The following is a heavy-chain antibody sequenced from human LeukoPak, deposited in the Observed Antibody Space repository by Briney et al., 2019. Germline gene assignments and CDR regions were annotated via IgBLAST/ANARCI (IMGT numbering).Heavy chain of an antibody. V-gene: IGHV3-23*01. CDR3: AKAYYYDSSGYYSDDY. Sequence: GGSLRLSCAASGFTFSSYAMSWVRQAPGKGLEWVSAISGSGGSTYYADSVKGRFTISRDNSKSTLYLQMNSLRAEDTAVYYCAKAYYYDSSGYYSDDYWGQGTLVTVSS. D-gene: IGHD3-22*01. J-gene: IGHJ4*02. CDR1: GFTFSSYA. CDR2: ISGSGGST.